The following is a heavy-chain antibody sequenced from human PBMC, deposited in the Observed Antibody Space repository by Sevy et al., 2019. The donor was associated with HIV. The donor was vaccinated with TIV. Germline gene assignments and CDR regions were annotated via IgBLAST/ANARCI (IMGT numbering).Heavy chain of an antibody. CDR2: VSTSGST. CDR3: ARLRWDLVVVPGATPGCYFDQ. D-gene: IGHD2-2*01. V-gene: IGHV4-4*08. J-gene: IGHJ4*02. CDR1: GDSINTYY. Sequence: SETLSLTCTVSGDSINTYYWSWIRQPPGKGLEWIGYVSTSGSTNYNPSLKSRGTISLDTSRNQVSLKVTSVTAADGAVYYCARLRWDLVVVPGATPGCYFDQWGQGTLVTVSS.